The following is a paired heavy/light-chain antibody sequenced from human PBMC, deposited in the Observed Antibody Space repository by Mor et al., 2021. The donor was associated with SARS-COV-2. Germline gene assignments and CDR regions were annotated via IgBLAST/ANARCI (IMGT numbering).Heavy chain of an antibody. J-gene: IGHJ6*02. CDR2: ISGESDSK. V-gene: IGHV3-21*01. D-gene: IGHD1-20*01. CDR1: GFTFSNYY. Sequence: LVESGGGLVRPGGSLRLSCAASGFTFSNYYMHWVRQAPGKGLEWVSGISGESDSKDYADSAKGRFTISRDNAKRSLYLQMNNLRLDDTAIYYCVREDTGLTAMTYYGLDIWGQGTTVTVSS. CDR3: VREDTGLTAMTYYGLDI.
Light chain of an antibody. V-gene: IGLV3-1*01. CDR1: DLGDKH. CDR2: EVE. CDR3: QAWDRATVV. J-gene: IGLJ2*01. Sequence: SYELTQPASVSVSPGQTARITCSGDDLGDKHLCWYQHKPRQSPLVVMFEVEKRPSEIPERFSGSISGNTATLTIRGTQAMDEAEYYCQAWDRATVVFGGGTKLTVL.